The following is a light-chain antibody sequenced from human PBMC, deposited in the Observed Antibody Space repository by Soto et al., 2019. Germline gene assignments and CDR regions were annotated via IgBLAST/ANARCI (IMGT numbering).Light chain of an antibody. CDR2: DAS. V-gene: IGKV1-5*01. Sequence: DIQMTQSPATLSASLGDRVTITCRASQSISSWLAWYQQKPGKAPKLLIYDASSLESGVPSRFSGRGSGTEFTLTISRLQPDDSATYYCQRYNSYWTFGQGT. CDR3: QRYNSYWT. J-gene: IGKJ1*01. CDR1: QSISSW.